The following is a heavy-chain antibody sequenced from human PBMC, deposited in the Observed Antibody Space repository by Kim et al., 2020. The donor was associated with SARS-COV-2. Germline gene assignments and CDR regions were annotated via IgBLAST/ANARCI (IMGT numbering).Heavy chain of an antibody. CDR3: ARQHSSSWDWFDP. V-gene: IGHV5-51*01. CDR1: GYSFTSYW. D-gene: IGHD6-13*01. CDR2: IYPGDSDT. Sequence: GESLKISCKGSGYSFTSYWIGWVRQMPGKGLEWMGIIYPGDSDTRYSPSFQGQVTIAADKSISTAYLQWSSLKASDTAMYYCARQHSSSWDWFDPWGQGTPVTVSS. J-gene: IGHJ5*02.